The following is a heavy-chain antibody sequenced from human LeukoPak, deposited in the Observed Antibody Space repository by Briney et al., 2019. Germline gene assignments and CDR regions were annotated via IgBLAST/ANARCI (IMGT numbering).Heavy chain of an antibody. J-gene: IGHJ4*02. CDR2: IYYSGST. CDR3: ARDLFAGTTGTLDY. D-gene: IGHD1-1*01. V-gene: IGHV4-30-4*01. CDR1: GGSISSGDYY. Sequence: PSQTLSLTCTVSGGSISSGDYYWSWIRQPPGKGLEWIGYIYYSGSTYYNPSLKSRVTISVDTSKNQFSLKLSSVTAADTAVYYCARDLFAGTTGTLDYWGQGTLVTVSS.